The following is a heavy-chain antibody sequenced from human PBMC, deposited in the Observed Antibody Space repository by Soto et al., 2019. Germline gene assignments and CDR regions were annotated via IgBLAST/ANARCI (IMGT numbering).Heavy chain of an antibody. CDR2: IYPGDSDT. CDR3: ARLSGSIFGVVRRYYYYGMDV. CDR1: GYSFTSYW. V-gene: IGHV5-51*01. D-gene: IGHD3-3*01. J-gene: IGHJ6*02. Sequence: LGESLKISCKGSGYSFTSYWIGWVRQMPGKGLEWMGIIYPGDSDTRYSPSFQGQVTISADKSISTAYLQWSSLKASDTAMYYCARLSGSIFGVVRRYYYYGMDVWGQGTTVTVSS.